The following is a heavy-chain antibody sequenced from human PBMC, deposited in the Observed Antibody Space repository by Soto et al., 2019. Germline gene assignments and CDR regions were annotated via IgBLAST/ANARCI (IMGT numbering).Heavy chain of an antibody. D-gene: IGHD5-18*01. CDR3: AKDRGYSYGWDYFVY. J-gene: IGHJ4*02. V-gene: IGHV3-23*01. Sequence: EVQLLESGGGLVQPGGSLRLSCAASGFTFSSYAMSWVRQAPGKGLEWVSAISGSGVSTYYADSVKGRFTISRDNSKNTLYLQMNSLRAEDTAVYYCAKDRGYSYGWDYFVYWGQGTLVTVSS. CDR2: ISGSGVST. CDR1: GFTFSSYA.